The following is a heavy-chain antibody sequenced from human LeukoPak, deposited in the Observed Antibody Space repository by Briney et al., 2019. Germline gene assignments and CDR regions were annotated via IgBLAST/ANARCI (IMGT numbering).Heavy chain of an antibody. CDR1: GGTFSSYA. J-gene: IGHJ6*04. Sequence: SVKVSCKASGGTFSSYAISWVRQAPGQGLEWMGRIIPIFGTANYAQKFQGRVTITTDESTSTAYLELSSLRSEDTAVYYCARLRENWSGWGTTTGDVWGKGTTVTVSS. CDR2: IIPIFGTA. V-gene: IGHV1-69*05. CDR3: ARLRENWSGWGTTTGDV. D-gene: IGHD3-3*01.